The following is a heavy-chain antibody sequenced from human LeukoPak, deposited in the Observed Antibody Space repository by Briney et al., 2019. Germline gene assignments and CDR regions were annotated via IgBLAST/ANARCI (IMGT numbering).Heavy chain of an antibody. J-gene: IGHJ6*03. V-gene: IGHV4-34*01. CDR3: ARGFNYMDV. Sequence: SETLSLTCAVFGGSLNDHYWIWIRQPPGQGLEWIGEINHFGTTKYNSSLKNRVTISIDASKKQFSLKLNSVTAADTALYYCARGFNYMDVWGKGTTVTV. CDR1: GGSLNDHY. CDR2: INHFGTT.